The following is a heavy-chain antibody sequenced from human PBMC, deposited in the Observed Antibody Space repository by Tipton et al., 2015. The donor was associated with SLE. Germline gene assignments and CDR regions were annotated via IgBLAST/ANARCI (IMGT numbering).Heavy chain of an antibody. CDR2: ISFNGNNK. D-gene: IGHD5-24*01. V-gene: IGHV3-30*04. CDR3: ARETEIAITLPVVIPNTFIFDL. CDR1: GFNFSRSP. Sequence: SLRLSCAASGFNFSRSPIHWVRQAPGKGLEWVAVISFNGNNKYYADSVKGRLTISRDNSKNTVFLQMNSLTAEDAAVYYCARETEIAITLPVVIPNTFIFDLWGQGTMVTVSS. J-gene: IGHJ3*01.